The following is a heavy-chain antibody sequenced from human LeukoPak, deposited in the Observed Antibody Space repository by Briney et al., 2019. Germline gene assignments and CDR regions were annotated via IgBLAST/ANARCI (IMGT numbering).Heavy chain of an antibody. V-gene: IGHV4-39*07. D-gene: IGHD3-10*01. CDR3: ARAWGVRAPMDV. CDR2: IYYTGST. CDR1: GDSISSSSYF. J-gene: IGHJ6*03. Sequence: SETLSLTCTVSGDSISSSSYFWGWIRQPPGKGLEWIGSIYYTGSTYYNPSLKSRVTMSVDTSKNQFSLKLSSVTAADTAVYYCARAWGVRAPMDVWGKGTTVTISS.